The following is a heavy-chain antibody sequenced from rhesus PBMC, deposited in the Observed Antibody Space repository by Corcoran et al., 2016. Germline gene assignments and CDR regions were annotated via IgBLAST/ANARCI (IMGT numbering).Heavy chain of an antibody. J-gene: IGHJ3*01. CDR2: IYGSSTST. V-gene: IGHV4S10*01. CDR3: AGRSGREARAFDF. CDR1: GGSISDNYR. D-gene: IGHD3-16*01. Sequence: QVQLQESGPGVVKPSETLSLTCAVSGGSISDNYRWSWIRQPPRKGLEWIGYIYGSSTSTNSNPSLKSRVTISKDTSKNQFSLKLSSVTAADTAVYYCAGRSGREARAFDFWGQGLRVTVSS.